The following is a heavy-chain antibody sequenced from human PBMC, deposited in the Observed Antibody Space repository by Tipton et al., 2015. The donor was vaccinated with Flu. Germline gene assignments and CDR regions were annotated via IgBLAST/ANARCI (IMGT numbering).Heavy chain of an antibody. V-gene: IGHV4-59*01. Sequence: LRLSCTVSGGSISSYYWSWIRQPPGKGLEWIGYIYYSGSTNYNPSLKSRVTISVDTSKNQFSLKLSSVTAADTAVYYCARDRVDSSGFIDYWGQGTLVTVSS. CDR1: GGSISSYY. J-gene: IGHJ4*02. CDR2: IYYSGST. CDR3: ARDRVDSSGFIDY. D-gene: IGHD3-22*01.